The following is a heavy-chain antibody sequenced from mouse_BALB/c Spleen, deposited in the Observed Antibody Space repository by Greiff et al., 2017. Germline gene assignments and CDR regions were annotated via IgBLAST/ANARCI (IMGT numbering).Heavy chain of an antibody. D-gene: IGHD2-4*01. Sequence: QVQLQQSGAELVRPGTSVKVSCKASGYAFTNYLIEWVKQRPGQGLEWIGVINPGSGGTNYNEKFKGKATLTADKSSSTAYMQLSSLTSDDSAVYFCARYDDYDAVFDYWGQGTTLTVSS. CDR3: ARYDDYDAVFDY. CDR2: INPGSGGT. V-gene: IGHV1-54*01. J-gene: IGHJ2*01. CDR1: GYAFTNYL.